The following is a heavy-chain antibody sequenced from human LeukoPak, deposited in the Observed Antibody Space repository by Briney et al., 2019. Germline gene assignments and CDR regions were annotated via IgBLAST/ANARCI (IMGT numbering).Heavy chain of an antibody. CDR2: IYYSGST. CDR3: AGILSSSWSVDYYFDY. J-gene: IGHJ4*02. CDR1: GGSISSYY. D-gene: IGHD6-13*01. Sequence: SETLSLTCTVSGGSISSYYWSWIRQPPGKGLEWIGYIYYSGSTNYNPSLKSRVTISVDTSKNQFSLKLSSVTAADTAVYYCAGILSSSWSVDYYFDYWGQGTLVTVSS. V-gene: IGHV4-59*08.